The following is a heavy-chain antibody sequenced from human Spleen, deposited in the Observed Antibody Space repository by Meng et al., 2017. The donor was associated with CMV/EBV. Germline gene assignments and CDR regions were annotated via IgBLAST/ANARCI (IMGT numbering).Heavy chain of an antibody. Sequence: ASGANFDDYSFSWVRQAPGPVLEWMGRAVPLIASSNYAQTFQDRITITADIPTTTVYMELTSLTSEDTAVYFCARSQLSGSFIYFEDWGPGTLVTVSS. J-gene: IGHJ4*02. D-gene: IGHD1-26*01. V-gene: IGHV1-69*08. CDR3: ARSQLSGSFIYFED. CDR2: AVPLIASS. CDR1: GANFDDYS.